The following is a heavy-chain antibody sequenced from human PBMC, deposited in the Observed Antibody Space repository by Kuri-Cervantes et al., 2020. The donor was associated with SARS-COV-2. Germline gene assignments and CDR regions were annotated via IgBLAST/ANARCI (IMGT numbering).Heavy chain of an antibody. Sequence: GSLRLSCTVSGDSISSYFWSWVRQPPGKGLEWIGSIYYSGSTYYNPSLKSRVTISVDTSKNQFSLKLSSVTAADTAVYYCARRYGGHFHAVAAPGPYYFDYWGQGTLVTVSS. D-gene: IGHD6-19*01. V-gene: IGHV4-59*08. CDR2: IYYSGST. CDR1: GDSISSYF. J-gene: IGHJ4*02. CDR3: ARRYGGHFHAVAAPGPYYFDY.